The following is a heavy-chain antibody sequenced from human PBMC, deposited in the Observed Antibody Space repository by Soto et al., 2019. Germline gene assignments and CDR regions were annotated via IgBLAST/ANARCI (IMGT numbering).Heavy chain of an antibody. Sequence: PSETLSLTCAVSGGSISSGGYSWSWIRQPPGKGLEWIGYIYHSGSTYYNPSLKSRVTISVDRSKNQFSLKLSSVTAADTAVYYCARGKFLYYGDSSASFDYCGQGTLVPVSS. CDR2: IYHSGST. CDR1: GGSISSGGYS. D-gene: IGHD4-17*01. CDR3: ARGKFLYYGDSSASFDY. J-gene: IGHJ4*02. V-gene: IGHV4-30-2*01.